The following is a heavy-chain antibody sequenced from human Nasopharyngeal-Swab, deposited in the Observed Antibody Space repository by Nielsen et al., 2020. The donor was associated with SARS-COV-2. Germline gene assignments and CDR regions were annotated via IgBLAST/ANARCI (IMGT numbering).Heavy chain of an antibody. D-gene: IGHD2-2*01. Sequence: PGKSLEWIGYIYYSGSTYYNPSLKSRVTISVDTSKNQFSLKLSSVTAADTAVYYCARDDVYCSSTSCYRAPLNYWGQGTLVTVSS. CDR3: ARDDVYCSSTSCYRAPLNY. V-gene: IGHV4-30-4*01. J-gene: IGHJ4*02. CDR2: IYYSGST.